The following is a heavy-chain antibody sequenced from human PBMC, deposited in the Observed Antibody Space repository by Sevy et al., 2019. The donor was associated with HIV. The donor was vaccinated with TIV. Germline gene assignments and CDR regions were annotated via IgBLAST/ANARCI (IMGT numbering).Heavy chain of an antibody. J-gene: IGHJ4*02. V-gene: IGHV3-11*01. CDR3: AKKGYSSGIFYYFDY. D-gene: IGHD5-18*01. CDR2: MSGSGNII. CDR1: GFSFSDSY. Sequence: GGSLRLSCAASGFSFSDSYMSWVRQTPGRGLEWIAYMSGSGNIIYYADSVRGRFSISRDNAKKSLYLQMNSLRAEDTAVYFCAKKGYSSGIFYYFDYWGQGTLVTVSS.